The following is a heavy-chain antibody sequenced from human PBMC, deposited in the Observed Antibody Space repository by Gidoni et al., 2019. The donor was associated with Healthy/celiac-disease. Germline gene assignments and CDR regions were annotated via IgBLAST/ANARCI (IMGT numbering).Heavy chain of an antibody. Sequence: QLQLQQSAPGLLKPSATLSPTCSVPGGSISSSSYYWGWIRQPPGKGLEWIGSIYYSGSTYSNPSLKSRVAISVDTSKNQFSLKLSSVTAADTAVYYCARLVDTGMVGLYFDYWGQGTLVTVSS. V-gene: IGHV4-39*01. CDR3: ARLVDTGMVGLYFDY. CDR2: IYYSGST. CDR1: GGSISSSSYY. D-gene: IGHD5-18*01. J-gene: IGHJ4*02.